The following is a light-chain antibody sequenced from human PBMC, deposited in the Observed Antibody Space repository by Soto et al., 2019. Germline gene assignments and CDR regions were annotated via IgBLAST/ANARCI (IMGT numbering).Light chain of an antibody. CDR2: KDN. J-gene: IGLJ2*01. Sequence: QSVLTQPPSTSGAPGQRVTIYCSGSMSNIGRNTVNWYQQLPGTAPKVLMYKDNRRPSGVPDRLSGSKSGTSASLAISGLQSEDEATYYCAAWDVGLEGPIFGGGTKLTVL. CDR3: AAWDVGLEGPI. V-gene: IGLV1-44*01. CDR1: MSNIGRNT.